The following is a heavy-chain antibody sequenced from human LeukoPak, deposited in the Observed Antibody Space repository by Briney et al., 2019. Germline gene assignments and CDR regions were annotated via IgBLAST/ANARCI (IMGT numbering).Heavy chain of an antibody. V-gene: IGHV3-48*04. Sequence: GGSLRLSCAASGFTFSSYSMNWVRQAPGKGLEWVSYISSSSSTIYYADSVKGRFTISRDNAKNSLYLQMNSLRAEDTAVCYCARDDGSGSYLSGYWGQGTLVTVSS. D-gene: IGHD3-10*01. J-gene: IGHJ4*02. CDR1: GFTFSSYS. CDR2: ISSSSSTI. CDR3: ARDDGSGSYLSGY.